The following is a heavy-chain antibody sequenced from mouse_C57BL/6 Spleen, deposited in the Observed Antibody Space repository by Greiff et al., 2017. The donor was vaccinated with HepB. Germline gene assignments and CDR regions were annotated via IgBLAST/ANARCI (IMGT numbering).Heavy chain of an antibody. CDR2: ISNGGGST. CDR1: GFTFSDYY. J-gene: IGHJ3*01. CDR3: ASPGSFWFAY. Sequence: EVQGVESGGGLVQPGGSLKLSCAASGFTFSDYYMYWVRQTPEKRLEWVAYISNGGGSTYYPDTVKGRFTISRDNAKNTLYLQMSRLKSEDTAMYYCASPGSFWFAYWGQGTLVTVSA. V-gene: IGHV5-12*01.